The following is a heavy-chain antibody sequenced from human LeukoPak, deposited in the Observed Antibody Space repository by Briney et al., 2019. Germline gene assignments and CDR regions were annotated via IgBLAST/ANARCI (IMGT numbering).Heavy chain of an antibody. V-gene: IGHV3-23*01. CDR3: AKAHCSSTSCSRADN. Sequence: GGSLRLPCAAPGFTFTRNAMAWVRPATGKGLEWVSAIDGSGGTTFSADSGKGRVTLSRVQSTNTVYLQMNSLRADDTAVYYCAKAHCSSTSCSRADNWGQGTLVTVSS. CDR1: GFTFTRNA. D-gene: IGHD2-2*01. J-gene: IGHJ4*02. CDR2: IDGSGGTT.